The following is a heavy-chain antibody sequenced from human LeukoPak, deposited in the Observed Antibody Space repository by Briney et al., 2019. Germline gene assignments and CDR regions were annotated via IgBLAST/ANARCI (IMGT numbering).Heavy chain of an antibody. D-gene: IGHD6-19*01. CDR3: ASLWQWLPRGAFDI. Sequence: GASVKVSCKASGGTFSSYAISWVRQAPGQGLEWMGGIIPIFGTANYAQKFQGRVTITADESTSTAYMELSSLRSGDTAVYYCASLWQWLPRGAFDIWGQGTMVTVSS. CDR1: GGTFSSYA. CDR2: IIPIFGTA. V-gene: IGHV1-69*13. J-gene: IGHJ3*02.